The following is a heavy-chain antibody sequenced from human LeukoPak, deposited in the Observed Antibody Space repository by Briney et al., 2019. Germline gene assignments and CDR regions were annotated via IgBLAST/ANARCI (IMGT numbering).Heavy chain of an antibody. J-gene: IGHJ4*02. D-gene: IGHD3-9*01. V-gene: IGHV4-39*01. CDR2: IYYSGST. Sequence: SETLSLTCTVSGGSISSSSYYWGWIRQPPGKGLEWIGSIYYSGSTYYNPSLKSRVTMSVDTSKNQFSLKLSSVTAADTAVYYCARLDGYFDWLLTIDYWGQGTLVTVSS. CDR3: ARLDGYFDWLLTIDY. CDR1: GGSISSSSYY.